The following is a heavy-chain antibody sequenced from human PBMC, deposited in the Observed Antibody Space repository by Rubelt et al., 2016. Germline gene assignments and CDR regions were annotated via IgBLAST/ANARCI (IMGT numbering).Heavy chain of an antibody. V-gene: IGHV3-7*04. CDR3: ARAKLRFLEWTYNWFDP. CDR1: GFNFSTYW. D-gene: IGHD3-3*01. CDR2: IKQDGSDK. J-gene: IGHJ5*02. Sequence: GGSLRLSCAASGFNFSTYWMSWVRQAPGKGLEWVANIKQDGSDKFYVDSVKGRFTISRDNAKNSLYLQMNSLRADDTAVYYCARAKLRFLEWTYNWFDPWGQRTLVTVSS.